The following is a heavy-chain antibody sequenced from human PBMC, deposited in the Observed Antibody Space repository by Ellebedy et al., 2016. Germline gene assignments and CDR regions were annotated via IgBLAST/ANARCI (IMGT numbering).Heavy chain of an antibody. V-gene: IGHV4-34*01. CDR2: FTHDGNT. CDR3: ARGPDHAKSGY. D-gene: IGHD1-14*01. CDR1: GGSFSGNY. J-gene: IGHJ4*02. Sequence: SETLSLTCAVYGGSFSGNYWTWIRQPPGKGLEWIGEFTHDGNTNYNASLKRRLTISVDTSKNQFSLRLTSVTAADTGVYYCARGPDHAKSGYWGQGTLVTVSS.